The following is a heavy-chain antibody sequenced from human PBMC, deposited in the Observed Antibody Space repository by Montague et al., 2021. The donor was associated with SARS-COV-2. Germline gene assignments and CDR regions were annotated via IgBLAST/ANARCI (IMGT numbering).Heavy chain of an antibody. D-gene: IGHD4-17*01. CDR2: IYTSGTT. Sequence: TLSLTCTVSGGSISSPGYYRSWIRQPAGKGLEWIGCIYTSGTTNYNPSLKSRVTISVDTSKNQFSLKLTSVTAADTAVYYCARFTAVTSSHDFWGQGTLVPVSS. V-gene: IGHV4-61*02. J-gene: IGHJ4*02. CDR3: ARFTAVTSSHDF. CDR1: GGSISSPGYY.